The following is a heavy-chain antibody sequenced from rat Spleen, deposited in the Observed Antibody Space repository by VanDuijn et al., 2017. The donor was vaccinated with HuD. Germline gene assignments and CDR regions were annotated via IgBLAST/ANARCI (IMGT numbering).Heavy chain of an antibody. CDR2: IWIDGNT. D-gene: IGHD4-2*01. CDR1: GFSLTIYY. Sequence: QVQLKESGPGLVQPSQTLSLTCTVSGFSLTIYYISWVRQPPGKGLEWLGVIWIDGNTGYTSFLKSRLSISRDTSRSQVFLKMNSLQTEDTATYFCARDRTGPFDYWGQGVKVTVSS. J-gene: IGHJ2*01. CDR3: ARDRTGPFDY. V-gene: IGHV2-43*01.